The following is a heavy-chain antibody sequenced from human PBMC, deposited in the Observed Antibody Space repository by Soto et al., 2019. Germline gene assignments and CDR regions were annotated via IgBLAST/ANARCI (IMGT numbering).Heavy chain of an antibody. Sequence: QRLEWMGWINAGNGNTKYSQKFQGRVTMTTDTSTSTAYMELRSLRSDDTAVYYCARAPTRSYYYDSSGYYYDYWGQGTLVTVSS. V-gene: IGHV1-18*01. CDR2: INAGNGNT. D-gene: IGHD3-22*01. CDR3: ARAPTRSYYYDSSGYYYDY. J-gene: IGHJ4*02.